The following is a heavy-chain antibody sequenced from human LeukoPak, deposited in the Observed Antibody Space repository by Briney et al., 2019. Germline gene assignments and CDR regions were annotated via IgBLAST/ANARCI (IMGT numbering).Heavy chain of an antibody. CDR3: VRERSYYYDSGTTD. CDR1: GGSISSYY. Sequence: PSETLSLTCTVSGGSISSYYWSWIRQPAGKGLEWVGRIYTSGSTNYNPSLKSRVTMSVDTSKNQFSLKLSSVTAADTAVYYCVRERSYYYDSGTTDWGQGTLVTVSS. J-gene: IGHJ1*01. CDR2: IYTSGST. V-gene: IGHV4-4*07. D-gene: IGHD3-22*01.